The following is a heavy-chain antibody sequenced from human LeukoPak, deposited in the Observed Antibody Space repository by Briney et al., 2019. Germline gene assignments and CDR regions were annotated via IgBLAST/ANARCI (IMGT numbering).Heavy chain of an antibody. CDR1: GGTFSSYA. CDR3: ARGGRVYCSSTSCYGAFDI. J-gene: IGHJ3*02. CDR2: IIPIFGTA. V-gene: IGHV1-69*06. Sequence: ASVKVSCKASGGTFSSYAISWVRQAPGQGLEWMGGIIPIFGTANYAQKFQGRVTITADKSTSTAYMELSSLRSEDTAVYYCARGGRVYCSSTSCYGAFDIWGQGTMVTVSS. D-gene: IGHD2-2*01.